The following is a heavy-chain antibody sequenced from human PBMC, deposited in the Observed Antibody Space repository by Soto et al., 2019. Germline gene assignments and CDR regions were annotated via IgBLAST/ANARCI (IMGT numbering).Heavy chain of an antibody. CDR1: GFTFSAVY. J-gene: IGHJ4*02. Sequence: QVQLEESGGGLVKPGGSLRLSCAASGFTFSAVYMSWIRQAPNKGLEYISYISSSGTSANYADSVKGRFTISRDNAKNSLYLQMNSLRAEDTAVYYCARHRGAVTGPYFDYWGQGALVTVSS. CDR3: ARHRGAVTGPYFDY. V-gene: IGHV3-11*05. D-gene: IGHD6-19*01. CDR2: ISSSGTSA.